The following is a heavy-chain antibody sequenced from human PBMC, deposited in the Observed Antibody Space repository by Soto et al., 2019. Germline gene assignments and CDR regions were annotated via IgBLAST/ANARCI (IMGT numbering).Heavy chain of an antibody. V-gene: IGHV3-21*01. D-gene: IGHD6-6*01. CDR2: ISSSSSYI. CDR1: LFTFSSYA. Sequence: PVWSLRLSCSASLFTFSSYAMSLVRQAPGKGLECVSSISSSSSYIYYADSVKGRFTISRDNAKNSLYLQMNSLRAEDTAVYYCARDPYSSSGYWGQGTLVTVSS. CDR3: ARDPYSSSGY. J-gene: IGHJ4*02.